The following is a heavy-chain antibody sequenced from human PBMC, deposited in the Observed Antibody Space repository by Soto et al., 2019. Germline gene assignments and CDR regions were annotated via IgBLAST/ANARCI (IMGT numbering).Heavy chain of an antibody. CDR3: ASVSPRSYYYGSGSYYNHIDY. Sequence: ETLSLTCAVYGGSFSGYYWSWIRQPPGKGLEWIGEINHSGSTNYNPSLKSRVTISVDTSKNQFSLKLSSVTAADTAVYYCASVSPRSYYYGSGSYYNHIDYWGQGTLVTVSS. J-gene: IGHJ4*02. V-gene: IGHV4-34*01. D-gene: IGHD3-10*01. CDR1: GGSFSGYY. CDR2: INHSGST.